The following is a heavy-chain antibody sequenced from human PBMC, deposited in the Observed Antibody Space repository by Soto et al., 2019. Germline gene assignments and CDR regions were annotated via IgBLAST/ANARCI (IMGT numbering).Heavy chain of an antibody. CDR1: GFTFSRCG. D-gene: IGHD6-19*01. CDR2: ISGSGGTT. Sequence: EVQLLESGGGLVQPGGSLRLSCTASGFTFSRCGMSWVRQAPGKGLEWVSAISGSGGTTYYADSVKGRFTFSRDNSKNTLYLQMHSLRAEDTAVYYCAKTANGWFSAFDIWGQGTMVTVSS. J-gene: IGHJ3*02. CDR3: AKTANGWFSAFDI. V-gene: IGHV3-23*01.